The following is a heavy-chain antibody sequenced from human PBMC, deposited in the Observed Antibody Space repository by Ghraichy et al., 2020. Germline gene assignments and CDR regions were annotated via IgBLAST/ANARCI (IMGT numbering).Heavy chain of an antibody. J-gene: IGHJ4*02. CDR1: GFTFSSYG. Sequence: GGSLRLSCAASGFTFSSYGMHWVRQAPGKGLEWVAVIWYDGSNKYYADSVKGRFTISRDNSKNTLYLQMNSLRAEDTAVYYCARGRREYCSGGSCYSSDYWGQGTLVTVSS. V-gene: IGHV3-33*01. D-gene: IGHD2-15*01. CDR3: ARGRREYCSGGSCYSSDY. CDR2: IWYDGSNK.